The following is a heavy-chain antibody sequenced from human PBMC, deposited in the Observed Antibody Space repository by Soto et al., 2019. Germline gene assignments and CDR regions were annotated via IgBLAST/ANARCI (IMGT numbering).Heavy chain of an antibody. D-gene: IGHD2-21*01. Sequence: EVQLVESGGGLVQPGGSLRLSCAASGFTFSSYWMSWVRQAPGKGLEWVAHITEDGSEKYYVGSVKGRFTISRDNAKNSLYLQMNSLRAEDTAVYYCARASLVVATDYWGQGTLVTVSS. CDR1: GFTFSSYW. CDR3: ARASLVVATDY. J-gene: IGHJ4*02. V-gene: IGHV3-7*04. CDR2: ITEDGSEK.